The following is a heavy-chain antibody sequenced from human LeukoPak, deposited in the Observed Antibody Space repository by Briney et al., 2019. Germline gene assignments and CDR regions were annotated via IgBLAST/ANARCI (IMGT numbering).Heavy chain of an antibody. D-gene: IGHD3-10*01. J-gene: IGHJ4*02. CDR1: GFTFSSYT. CDR2: ISDSSGYI. V-gene: IGHV3-21*01. Sequence: GGSLRLSCAASGFTFSSYTMNWVRQAPGKGLDWVSSISDSSGYIYYADSVKGRFTISRDNAKNSLYLQMNSLRAEDTAVYYCARENGGSGSFDYWGQGTLVTVSS. CDR3: ARENGGSGSFDY.